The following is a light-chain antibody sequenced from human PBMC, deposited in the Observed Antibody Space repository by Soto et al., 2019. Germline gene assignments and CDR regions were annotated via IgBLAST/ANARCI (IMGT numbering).Light chain of an antibody. Sequence: QSVLTQSPSASASLGASVKLTCTLSSGHSSYAIAWHQQQPEKGPRYLMKLNSDGSHSKGDGIPDRFSGSSSGAERYLTISCLHSEDEADYYYQTWGTGIVVFGGGTKLTVL. CDR2: LNSDGSH. J-gene: IGLJ2*01. CDR3: QTWGTGIVV. V-gene: IGLV4-69*01. CDR1: SGHSSYA.